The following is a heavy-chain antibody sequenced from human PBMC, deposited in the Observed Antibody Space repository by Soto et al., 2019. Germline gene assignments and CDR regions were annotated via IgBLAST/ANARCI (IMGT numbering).Heavy chain of an antibody. CDR2: ISGSGGST. D-gene: IGHD3-22*01. V-gene: IGHV3-23*01. CDR1: GFTFSSYA. Sequence: GGSLRLSCAASGFTFSSYAMSWVRQAPGKGLEWVSAISGSGGSTYYADSVKGRFTISRDNSKNTLYLQMNSLRAEDTAVYYCAKDFDYYDSSGYQGYWGQGTLVTVSS. CDR3: AKDFDYYDSSGYQGY. J-gene: IGHJ4*02.